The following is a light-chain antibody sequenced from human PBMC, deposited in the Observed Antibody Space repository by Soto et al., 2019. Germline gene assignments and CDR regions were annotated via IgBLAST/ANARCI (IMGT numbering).Light chain of an antibody. CDR3: ETWDSHTHKV. V-gene: IGLV4-60*02. Sequence: QSVLTQSSSASASLGSSVKLTCTLSSGHSSYIIAWHQQQPGKAPRYLMKLEGSGSYNKGSGVPDRFSGSSSGADRYLTISNLQFEDEDDYYCETWDSHTHKVFGGGTKLTVL. CDR2: LEGSGSY. J-gene: IGLJ3*02. CDR1: SGHSSYI.